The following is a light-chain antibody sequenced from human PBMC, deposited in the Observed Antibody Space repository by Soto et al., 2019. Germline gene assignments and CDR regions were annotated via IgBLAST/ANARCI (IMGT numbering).Light chain of an antibody. V-gene: IGKV3-15*01. Sequence: EIVMTQSPATLSVSPGERATLSCRASQSVSSKLAWYQQRRGQTPRLLIYDASTRATGIPARFSGSGSGTEFTLTISSLQSEDFAVYYFQQYNNWPWTFGQGTKVEIK. CDR1: QSVSSK. CDR2: DAS. J-gene: IGKJ1*01. CDR3: QQYNNWPWT.